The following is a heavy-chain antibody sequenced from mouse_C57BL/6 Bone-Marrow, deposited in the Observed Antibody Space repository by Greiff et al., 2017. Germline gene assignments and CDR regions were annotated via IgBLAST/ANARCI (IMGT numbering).Heavy chain of an antibody. CDR3: ARDRYYGSSDWYFDV. J-gene: IGHJ1*03. Sequence: EVKLMESGGGLVKPGGSLKLSCAASGFTFSDYGMHWVRQAPEKGLEWVAYISSGSSTIYYADTVKGRFTISRDHAKNTLFLQMTSLMSEETAMYYCARDRYYGSSDWYFDVWGTGTTVTVSS. CDR2: ISSGSSTI. CDR1: GFTFSDYG. V-gene: IGHV5-17*01. D-gene: IGHD1-1*01.